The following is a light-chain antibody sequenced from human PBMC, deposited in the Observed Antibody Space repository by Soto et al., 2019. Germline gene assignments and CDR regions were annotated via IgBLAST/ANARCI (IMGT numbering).Light chain of an antibody. CDR3: SSYSTSFFYV. V-gene: IGLV2-14*01. CDR2: GVT. Sequence: ALTHPASVSGSPGQSITISCTGTSSDVGAYNYVSWYQQHPGEAPKLIIYGVTNRPSGVSYRFSGSKSDYTASLTISGLQAEDEADYYCSSYSTSFFYVFGTGTKVTVL. J-gene: IGLJ1*01. CDR1: SSDVGAYNY.